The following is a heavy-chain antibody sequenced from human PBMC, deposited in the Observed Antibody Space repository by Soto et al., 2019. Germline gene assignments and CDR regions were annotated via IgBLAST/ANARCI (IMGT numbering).Heavy chain of an antibody. D-gene: IGHD3-22*01. CDR3: ARSSYYYDSRGYYAY. Sequence: GGSLRLSCAASGFTFSSYSMNWVRQAPGKGLEWVSSISSSSSYIYYADSVKGRFTISRDNAKNSLYLQMNSLRAEDTAVYFCARSSYYYDSRGYYAYWGQGTLVTVSS. CDR2: ISSSSSYI. V-gene: IGHV3-21*01. J-gene: IGHJ4*02. CDR1: GFTFSSYS.